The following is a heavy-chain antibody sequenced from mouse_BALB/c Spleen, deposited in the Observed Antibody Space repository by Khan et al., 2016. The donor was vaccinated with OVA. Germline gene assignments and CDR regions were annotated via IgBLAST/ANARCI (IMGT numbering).Heavy chain of an antibody. V-gene: IGHV14-3*02. CDR3: TGVAYTGLFAY. CDR1: GFNIKDTY. CDR2: IDPANGNA. D-gene: IGHD1-1*02. Sequence: VQLQQSGAELVKPGASVKLSCTASGFNIKDTYMHWIKQRPQQGLVWIGRIDPANGNAKYDPKFQDKATIAADASSNTAYLQLSSLTSEDTAVXSCTGVAYTGLFAYWGQGTLVTVSA. J-gene: IGHJ3*01.